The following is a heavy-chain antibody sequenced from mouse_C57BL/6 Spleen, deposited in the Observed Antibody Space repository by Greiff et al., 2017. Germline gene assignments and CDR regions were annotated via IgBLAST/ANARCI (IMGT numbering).Heavy chain of an antibody. CDR2: ISYDGSN. CDR1: GYSITSGYY. CDR3: ASEITTVVATDFEV. Sequence: EVHLVESGPGLVKPSQSLSLTCSVTGYSITSGYYWNWIRQFPGNKLEWMGYISYDGSNNYNPSLKNRISITRDTSKNQFFLKLNSVTTEDTATYYCASEITTVVATDFEVWGTGTTVTVSS. V-gene: IGHV3-6*01. J-gene: IGHJ1*03. D-gene: IGHD1-1*01.